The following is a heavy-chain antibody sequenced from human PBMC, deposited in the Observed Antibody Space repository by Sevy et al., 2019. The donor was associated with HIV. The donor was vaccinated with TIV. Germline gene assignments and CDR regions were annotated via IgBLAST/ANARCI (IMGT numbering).Heavy chain of an antibody. CDR3: ARAGYYSGFYDILTGLDY. V-gene: IGHV1-18*01. D-gene: IGHD3-9*01. J-gene: IGHJ4*02. CDR2: MSVYNGNT. CDR1: GYTFTSYG. Sequence: ASVKVSCKASGYTFTSYGISWARQAPGQGLEWMGWMSVYNGNTNYAQKLQARVTMSTDTSTSTAYMELRSLGSDDTAVYYCARAGYYSGFYDILTGLDYWGQGTLVTVSS.